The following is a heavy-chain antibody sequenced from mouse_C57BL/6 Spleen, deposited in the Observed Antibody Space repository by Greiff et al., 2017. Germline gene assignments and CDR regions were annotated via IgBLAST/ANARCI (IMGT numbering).Heavy chain of an antibody. CDR2: INPNNGGT. D-gene: IGHD2-1*01. Sequence: VQLQQSGPELVKPGASVKISCKASGYTFTDYYMNWVKQSHGKSLEWIGDINPNNGGTSYNQKFKGKATLTVDKSSSTAYMELRSLTSEDSAVYYCARRDLFYGNLYYYAMDYWGQGTSVTVSS. J-gene: IGHJ4*01. CDR1: GYTFTDYY. CDR3: ARRDLFYGNLYYYAMDY. V-gene: IGHV1-26*01.